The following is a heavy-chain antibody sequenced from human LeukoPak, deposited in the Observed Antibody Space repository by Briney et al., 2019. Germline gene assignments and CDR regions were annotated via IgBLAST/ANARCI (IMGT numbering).Heavy chain of an antibody. Sequence: ASVKVSCKASGGTFSSYAISWVRQAPGQGLEWMGWINPYSGDTNYAPKSQGRVTMTRDTAISTTYMELSRLTSDDTAVYFCVRSGGAAAGMNWFDPWGQGTLVTVSS. V-gene: IGHV1-2*02. CDR1: GGTFSSYA. CDR3: VRSGGAAAGMNWFDP. J-gene: IGHJ5*02. CDR2: INPYSGDT. D-gene: IGHD6-13*01.